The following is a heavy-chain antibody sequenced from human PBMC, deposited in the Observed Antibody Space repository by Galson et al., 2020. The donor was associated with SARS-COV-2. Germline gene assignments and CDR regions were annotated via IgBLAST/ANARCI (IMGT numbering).Heavy chain of an antibody. D-gene: IGHD1-1*01. CDR2: ISGSGGST. Sequence: TGGSLRLSCAASGFTFSSYAMSWVRQAPGKGLEWVSAISGSGGSTYYADSVKGRFTISRDNSKNTLYLQMNSLRAEDTAVYYCAKDWTSAWNDVPSGLDVWGQGTTVTVSS. CDR3: AKDWTSAWNDVPSGLDV. J-gene: IGHJ6*02. V-gene: IGHV3-23*01. CDR1: GFTFSSYA.